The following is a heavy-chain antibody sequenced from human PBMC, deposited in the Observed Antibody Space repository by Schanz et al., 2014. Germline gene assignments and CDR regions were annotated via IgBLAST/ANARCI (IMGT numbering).Heavy chain of an antibody. CDR1: GFTFSKYW. J-gene: IGHJ6*03. CDR3: ARDGDRFYHNYYMDV. Sequence: VQLLQFGGGLVQPGGSLRLSCGGSGFTFSKYWMSWVRQAPGKGLEWVSSISSSSSYIYYADSVKGRFTISRDNAKNSLYLQMNSLRAEDTAVYYCARDGDRFYHNYYMDVWGKGTTVTVSS. D-gene: IGHD4-17*01. V-gene: IGHV3-21*01. CDR2: ISSSSSYI.